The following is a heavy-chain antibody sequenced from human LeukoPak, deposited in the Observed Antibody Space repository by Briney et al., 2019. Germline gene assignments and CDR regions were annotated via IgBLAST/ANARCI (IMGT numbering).Heavy chain of an antibody. V-gene: IGHV4-34*01. CDR1: GGSFNGYY. Sequence: SETLSLTCAVYGGSFNGYYWSWIRQPPGKGLEWIGEINHSGSTNYNPSLKSRVTISVDTSKNQFSLELSSVTAADTAVYYCARGPLGYCSSTSCYAYYYYYMDVWGKGTTVTVSS. CDR2: INHSGST. CDR3: ARGPLGYCSSTSCYAYYYYYMDV. D-gene: IGHD2-2*01. J-gene: IGHJ6*03.